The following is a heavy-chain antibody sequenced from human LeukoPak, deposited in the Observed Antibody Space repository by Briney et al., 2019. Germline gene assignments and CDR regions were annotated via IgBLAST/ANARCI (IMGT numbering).Heavy chain of an antibody. D-gene: IGHD1-26*01. V-gene: IGHV4-4*07. CDR3: ARGGKEGGSSYDYFDY. J-gene: IGHJ4*02. CDR2: IYPSGST. CDR1: GGSISSYY. Sequence: NSSETLSLTCTVSGGSISSYYWSWIRQPAGKGLEWIGRIYPSGSTYYNPSLKSRATMSVDTSKNQFSLKLSSVTAADTAVYYCARGGKEGGSSYDYFDYWGQGTLVTVSS.